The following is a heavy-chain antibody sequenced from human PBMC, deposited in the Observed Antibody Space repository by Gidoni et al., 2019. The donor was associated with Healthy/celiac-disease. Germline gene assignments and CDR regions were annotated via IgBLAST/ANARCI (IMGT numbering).Heavy chain of an antibody. V-gene: IGHV3-48*02. CDR3: ARGRDVGSSSYYYYYYMDV. Sequence: EVQLVESGGGLVQPGGSLRLSCAASGFTFSSYSMNWVRQAPGKGLEWVSYISSSSSTIYYADSVKVRFTISRDNAKNSLYLQMNSLRDEDTAVYYCARGRDVGSSSYYYYYYMDVWGKGTTVTVSS. CDR1: GFTFSSYS. J-gene: IGHJ6*03. D-gene: IGHD3-10*01. CDR2: ISSSSSTI.